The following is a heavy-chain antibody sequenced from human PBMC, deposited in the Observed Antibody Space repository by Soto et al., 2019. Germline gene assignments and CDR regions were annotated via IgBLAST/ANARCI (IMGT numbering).Heavy chain of an antibody. V-gene: IGHV1-18*01. CDR1: GYTFTSYG. CDR3: ARAVAAPYYNYGLDV. Sequence: ASVKVSCKASGYTFTSYGISWVRQAPGQGLERMGWIRAYNGNTNYAQKFKTRDTMTTDKSTDTTYMDLTSLTSDDTTIYYCARAVAAPYYNYGLDVRRKAAKVIV. J-gene: IGHJ6*04. D-gene: IGHD2-15*01. CDR2: IRAYNGNT.